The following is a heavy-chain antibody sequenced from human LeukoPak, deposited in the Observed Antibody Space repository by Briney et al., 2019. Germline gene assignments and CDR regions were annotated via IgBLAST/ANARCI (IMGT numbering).Heavy chain of an antibody. J-gene: IGHJ4*02. Sequence: GESLRLSCAASGFTFNSYAMSWIRQAPGKGLEWVSVISGSGGSTVYSDSVKGRFTISRDNSKNTLYLQMNSLRAEDTAIYYCAKDAPTYIPVTGPEDNWGQGTLVTVCS. V-gene: IGHV3-23*01. CDR1: GFTFNSYA. CDR2: ISGSGGST. D-gene: IGHD6-19*01. CDR3: AKDAPTYIPVTGPEDN.